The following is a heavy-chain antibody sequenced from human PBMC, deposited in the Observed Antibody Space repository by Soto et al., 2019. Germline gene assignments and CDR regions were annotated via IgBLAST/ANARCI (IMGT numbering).Heavy chain of an antibody. CDR1: VFTFGDYW. CDR3: ATAEVDY. Sequence: PWGSLRVSCAASVFTFGDYWMHWVRQPPGKGPEWVSRMTGDGRTTQYADSVKGRFTASRDNAKSTLYLQMNSLRAEDTAVYYCATAEVDYWGPGTMVTVSS. V-gene: IGHV3-74*03. J-gene: IGHJ4*02. CDR2: MTGDGRTT.